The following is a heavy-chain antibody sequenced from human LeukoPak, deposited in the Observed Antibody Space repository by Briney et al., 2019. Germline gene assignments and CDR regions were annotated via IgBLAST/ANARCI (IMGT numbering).Heavy chain of an antibody. CDR2: IKRKTDGGTT. CDR1: GFTFSNAW. D-gene: IGHD2/OR15-2a*01. V-gene: IGHV3-15*01. J-gene: IGHJ4*02. CDR3: TTDFSTDWTQIAY. Sequence: GGSLRLSCAASGFTFSNAWMSWVRQAPGKGLEWVGLIKRKTDGGTTDYAAPVEGRFTISRDDSKGTLYLQMNSLKTEDTAVYYCTTDFSTDWTQIAYWGQGTLVTVSS.